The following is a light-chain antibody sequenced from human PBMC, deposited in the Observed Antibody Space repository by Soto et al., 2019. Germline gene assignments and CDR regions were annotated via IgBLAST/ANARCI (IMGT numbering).Light chain of an antibody. J-gene: IGKJ2*01. CDR1: QSISKY. V-gene: IGKV1-39*01. Sequence: DIQMTQSPSSLSASVGDRVTITCRASQSISKYLNWYQQKPGKAPSLLMYAVSSLQGGVPPRFSGSASGTNFSLTIAGLQRKDFATYHCQQSYRTPYTFGQGTKLEIK. CDR2: AVS. CDR3: QQSYRTPYT.